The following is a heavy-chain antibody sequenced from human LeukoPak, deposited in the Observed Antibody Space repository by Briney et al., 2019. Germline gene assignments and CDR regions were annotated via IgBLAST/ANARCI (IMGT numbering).Heavy chain of an antibody. D-gene: IGHD2-2*01. CDR2: IITICSTA. J-gene: IGHJ6*04. V-gene: IGHV1-69*13. CDR1: GGTFSSYA. CDR3: ARGDRRDIVVDILTVHEGMDV. Sequence: SVKVSCKASGGTFSSYAISWVRQAPGRGLDWVGGIITICSTANYAQKFQGRVTITADESTSTAYMELSSLRSKYRAVYYCARGDRRDIVVDILTVHEGMDVWGKGTTVTVSS.